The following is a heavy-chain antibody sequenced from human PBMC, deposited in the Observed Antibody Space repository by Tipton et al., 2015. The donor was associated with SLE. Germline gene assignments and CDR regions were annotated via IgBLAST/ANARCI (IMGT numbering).Heavy chain of an antibody. CDR1: GGSISSYY. CDR3: AARDPLGAFDI. J-gene: IGHJ3*02. Sequence: TLSLTCTVSGGSISSYYWSWIRQPPGKGLKWIGYIYYSGSTNYNPSLKSRVTISVDTSKNQFSLKLSSVTAADTAVYYCAARDPLGAFDIWGQGTMVTVSS. V-gene: IGHV4-59*01. CDR2: IYYSGST.